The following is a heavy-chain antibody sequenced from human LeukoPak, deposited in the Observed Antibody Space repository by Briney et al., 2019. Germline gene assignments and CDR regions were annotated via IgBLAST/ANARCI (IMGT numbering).Heavy chain of an antibody. V-gene: IGHV1-2*02. CDR3: ARPMVRGGNWFDP. CDR1: GYTFTGYY. D-gene: IGHD3-10*01. J-gene: IGHJ5*02. Sequence: GASVPVTCKASGYTFTGYYMHWVRQAPGQGLEWMGWINPNSGGTNYAQKFQGRVTVTRDTSISTAYMELSRLRSDDTAVYYCARPMVRGGNWFDPWGQGTLVTVSS. CDR2: INPNSGGT.